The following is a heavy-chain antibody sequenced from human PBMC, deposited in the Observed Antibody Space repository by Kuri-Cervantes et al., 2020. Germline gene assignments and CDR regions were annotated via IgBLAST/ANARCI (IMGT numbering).Heavy chain of an antibody. CDR3: ARCLQLLSYYYMDV. CDR1: GFTFSRYP. J-gene: IGHJ6*03. Sequence: GESLKISCTASGFTFSRYPMHWVRQAPGKGLEWVAVISYDGSNEYYADSVKGRFTISRDNSKNTLYLQMNSLRAEDTAVYYCARCLQLLSYYYMDVWGKGTTVTVSS. D-gene: IGHD2-2*01. V-gene: IGHV3-30-3*01. CDR2: ISYDGSNE.